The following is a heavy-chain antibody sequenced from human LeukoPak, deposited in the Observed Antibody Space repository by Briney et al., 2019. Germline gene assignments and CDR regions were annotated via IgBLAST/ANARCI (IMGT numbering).Heavy chain of an antibody. CDR3: ARVMSGANDY. CDR1: GGSISSYY. CDR2: IYYSGST. J-gene: IGHJ4*02. Sequence: SETLSLTCTVPGGSISSYYWSWIRQSPGKGLEWIGYIYYSGSTNYNPSLKSRVTISVDTSKNQFSLRLSSVTAADTAVYYCARVMSGANDYWGQGTLVTVSS. D-gene: IGHD3-10*01. V-gene: IGHV4-59*01.